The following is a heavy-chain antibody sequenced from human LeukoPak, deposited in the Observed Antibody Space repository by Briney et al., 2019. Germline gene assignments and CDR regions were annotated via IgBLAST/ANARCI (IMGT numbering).Heavy chain of an antibody. V-gene: IGHV1-18*01. CDR3: ARFRRVAAYHYYMDV. CDR2: ISAYNGNT. D-gene: IGHD2-15*01. J-gene: IGHJ6*03. CDR1: GYTLTSYG. Sequence: ASVKVSCKASGYTLTSYGISGVRQAPGQGLEWMGWISAYNGNTNYAQKLQGRVTITADTSTSTAYMELRSLRPDDTAVYHYARFRRVAAYHYYMDVWGEGTAVTVSS.